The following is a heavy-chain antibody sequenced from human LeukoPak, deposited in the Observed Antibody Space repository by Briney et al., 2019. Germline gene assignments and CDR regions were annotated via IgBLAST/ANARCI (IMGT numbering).Heavy chain of an antibody. CDR3: AKKSRDGYNPFDY. Sequence: GGSLRLSCVASGFTFSRYAMSWVRQAPGKGLEWVCGISNSGESPYYANSVESRFTISRDNSKNTLYLEINSLSAEATAVSYCAKKSRDGYNPFDYVGQGTLVTASS. CDR2: ISNSGESP. V-gene: IGHV3-23*01. J-gene: IGHJ4*02. CDR1: GFTFSRYA. D-gene: IGHD5-24*01.